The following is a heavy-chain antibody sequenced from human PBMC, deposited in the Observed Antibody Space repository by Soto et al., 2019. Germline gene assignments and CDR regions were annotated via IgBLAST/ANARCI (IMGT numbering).Heavy chain of an antibody. CDR1: GFTFSSYA. V-gene: IGHV3-30-3*01. J-gene: IGHJ4*02. CDR3: AREFLMFSSLRIDY. Sequence: QVQLVESGGGVVQPGRSLRLSCAASGFTFSSYAMHWVRQAPGKGLEWVALISYDGSNKYFADSVKGRFTISRDNSKNTLYLQINTLRAEDTAVCYCAREFLMFSSLRIDYWGQGTLVTVSS. D-gene: IGHD3-16*01. CDR2: ISYDGSNK.